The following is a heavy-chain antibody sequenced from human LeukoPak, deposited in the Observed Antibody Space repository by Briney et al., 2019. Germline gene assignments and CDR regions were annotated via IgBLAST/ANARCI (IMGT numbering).Heavy chain of an antibody. Sequence: SETLSLTCAVYGGSFSGYYWSWIRLPPGKGLEWIGEINHSGSTNYNPSLKSRVTISVDTSKNQFSLKLSSVTAADTAVYYCARGHNLDRYYYDSSGYYYFDYWGQGTLVTVSS. D-gene: IGHD3-22*01. CDR1: GGSFSGYY. CDR2: INHSGST. CDR3: ARGHNLDRYYYDSSGYYYFDY. J-gene: IGHJ4*02. V-gene: IGHV4-34*01.